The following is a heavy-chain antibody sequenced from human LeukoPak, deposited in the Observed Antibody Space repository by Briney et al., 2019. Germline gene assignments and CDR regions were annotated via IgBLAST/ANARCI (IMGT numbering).Heavy chain of an antibody. CDR2: ISGSGDNT. J-gene: IGHJ6*01. V-gene: IGHV3-23*01. CDR1: GFTFSGFA. Sequence: GGSLRLSCAASGFTFSGFAMSWVRRTPRKGLEWVSGISGSGDNTLYADSVKGRFTISRDNSKNTLYLEMNSLRAEDTAIYYCAKMKGHPLPKYYMDVWGQGTTVTVSS. CDR3: AKMKGHPLPKYYMDV. D-gene: IGHD1-26*01.